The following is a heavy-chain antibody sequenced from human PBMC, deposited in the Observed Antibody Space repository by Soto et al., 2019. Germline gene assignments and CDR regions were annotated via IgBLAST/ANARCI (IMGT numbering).Heavy chain of an antibody. CDR3: AKDQTDVTLFDY. D-gene: IGHD2-21*02. Sequence: WGSLRLSCAASGFSFSSLAISCVRQAPWKWLEWVSSISGRGVDTLYADSVKGRFTISRDNSRNTLYLQVNSLRAEDTAVYYCAKDQTDVTLFDYWGQGTLVTVSS. CDR1: GFSFSSLA. V-gene: IGHV3-23*01. CDR2: ISGRGVDT. J-gene: IGHJ4*02.